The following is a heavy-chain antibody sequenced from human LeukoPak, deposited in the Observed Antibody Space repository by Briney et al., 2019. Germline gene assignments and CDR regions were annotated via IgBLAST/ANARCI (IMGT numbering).Heavy chain of an antibody. CDR2: MSYDGSDK. Sequence: GGSLRLTCAASGFTFRSYAMHWVRQAPGKGPEWVAVMSYDGSDKYYADSVKGRFTISRDNSENALYLQMDSLRAEDTAVYYCAKENSGSGDYWGQGTLVTVSS. CDR3: AKENSGSGDY. CDR1: GFTFRSYA. V-gene: IGHV3-30*01. J-gene: IGHJ4*02. D-gene: IGHD3-10*01.